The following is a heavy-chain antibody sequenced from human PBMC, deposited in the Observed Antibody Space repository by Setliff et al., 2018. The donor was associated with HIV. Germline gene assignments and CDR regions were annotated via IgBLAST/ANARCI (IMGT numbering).Heavy chain of an antibody. CDR1: GFAFSSYW. Sequence: QSGGSLRLSCAASGFAFSSYWMSWVRQAPGKGLEWVADIKQDGSKAYYMDSVKGRFTISRDNPKNSLYLQMTSLRAEDTAVYYCARDDSNGNTDAFDIWGQGTTVT. CDR3: ARDDSNGNTDAFDI. J-gene: IGHJ3*02. V-gene: IGHV3-7*04. D-gene: IGHD5-18*01. CDR2: IKQDGSKA.